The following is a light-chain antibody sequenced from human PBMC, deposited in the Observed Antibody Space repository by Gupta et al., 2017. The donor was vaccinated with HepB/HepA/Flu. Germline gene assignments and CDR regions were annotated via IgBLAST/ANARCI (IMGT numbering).Light chain of an antibody. J-gene: IGKJ5*01. Sequence: EIALTQSPGTLSLSPGETVTLSCGASENVNTFYLSWYQQKPGQAPRLLVYGASSRAADIPDRFSGVASGTALTLTISRREPEDFAVYYCRYFGDSRLTFGQGTRLEIK. CDR1: ENVNTFY. CDR3: RYFGDSRLT. CDR2: GAS. V-gene: IGKV3-20*01.